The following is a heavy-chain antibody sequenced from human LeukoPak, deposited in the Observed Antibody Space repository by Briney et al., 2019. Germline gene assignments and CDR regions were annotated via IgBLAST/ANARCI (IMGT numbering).Heavy chain of an antibody. V-gene: IGHV3-23*01. Sequence: PGGSLRLSCAASGFTFSSYAMSWVRQAPGKGLEWVSAISGSGGSTYYADSVKGRFTISRDNSKNTLYLQMSSLRAEDTAVYYCAKAPVITFGGVIAPFRNYGMDVWGQGTTVTVSS. CDR1: GFTFSSYA. J-gene: IGHJ6*02. CDR2: ISGSGGST. CDR3: AKAPVITFGGVIAPFRNYGMDV. D-gene: IGHD3-16*02.